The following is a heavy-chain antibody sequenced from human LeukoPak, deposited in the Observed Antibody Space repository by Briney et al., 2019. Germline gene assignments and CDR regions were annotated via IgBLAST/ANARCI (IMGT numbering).Heavy chain of an antibody. CDR2: ITHNGGTQ. Sequence: GGSLRLSCEASGFTFGNYAIHWVRQVPGEGLEWVAIITHNGGTQYYADSVKGRFTISRDNAKNSLYLQMNSLRAEDTAVYYCARGNLVDTAMVPDYWGQGTLVTVSS. D-gene: IGHD5-18*01. CDR1: GFTFGNYA. V-gene: IGHV3-30-3*01. CDR3: ARGNLVDTAMVPDY. J-gene: IGHJ4*02.